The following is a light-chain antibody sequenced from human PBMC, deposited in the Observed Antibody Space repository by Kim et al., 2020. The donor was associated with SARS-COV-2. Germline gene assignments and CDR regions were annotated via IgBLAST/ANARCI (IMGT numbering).Light chain of an antibody. V-gene: IGLV1-40*01. CDR2: GGT. J-gene: IGLJ3*02. Sequence: QGVTISCTGSSSIIATFDVHWYQHLPGAAPKLLIYGGTNRPSGVPDRFSGSKSGTSASLAITGLQAEDEAVYYCQSYDNTLDGAWVFGGGTQLTVL. CDR3: QSYDNTLDGAWV. CDR1: SSIIATFD.